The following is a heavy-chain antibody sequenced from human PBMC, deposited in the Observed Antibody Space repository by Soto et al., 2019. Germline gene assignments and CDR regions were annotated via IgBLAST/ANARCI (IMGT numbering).Heavy chain of an antibody. D-gene: IGHD3-3*01. Sequence: PGGPLRLSCPASGFTLSMSRMRGVGQAQGKVLEWVANIKQDGSEEYYVYSVKGRFTIFRDNAKNSLYLQMNSLRAEDTAVYYCARDRVLRFLEWLPYYGMDVWGQGTTVTVSS. J-gene: IGHJ6*02. V-gene: IGHV3-7*01. CDR1: GFTLSMSR. CDR2: IKQDGSEE. CDR3: ARDRVLRFLEWLPYYGMDV.